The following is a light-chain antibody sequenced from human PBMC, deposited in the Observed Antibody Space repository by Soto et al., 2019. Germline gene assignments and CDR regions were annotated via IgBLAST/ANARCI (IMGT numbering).Light chain of an antibody. CDR3: CSYAGTSIVV. CDR2: EDD. CDR1: SSDVGSYNL. Sequence: QSALTQPASVSGSPGQSITISCTGTSSDVGSYNLVSWYQQHPGKAPKLMIYEDDKRPSGVSNRFSGSESGNTASLTISGLQAEDEADYYCCSYAGTSIVVFGGGTKLTVL. J-gene: IGLJ2*01. V-gene: IGLV2-23*01.